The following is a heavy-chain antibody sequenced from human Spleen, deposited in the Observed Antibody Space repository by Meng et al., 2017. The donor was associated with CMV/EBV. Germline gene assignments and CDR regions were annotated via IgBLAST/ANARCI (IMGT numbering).Heavy chain of an antibody. V-gene: IGHV3-23*03. D-gene: IGHD3-22*01. CDR2: IYSGGSST. CDR3: AKLSYGSSGSLNYFDY. Sequence: FTFSSYAMSWVRQAPGKGLEWVSVIYSGGSSTYYADSVKGRFTISRDNSKNTLYLQMNSLRAEDTAVYYCAKLSYGSSGSLNYFDYWGQGTLVTVSS. CDR1: FTFSSYA. J-gene: IGHJ4*02.